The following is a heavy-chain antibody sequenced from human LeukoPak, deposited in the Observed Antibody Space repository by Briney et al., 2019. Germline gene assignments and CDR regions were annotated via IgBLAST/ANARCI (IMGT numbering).Heavy chain of an antibody. CDR1: GGSISSYY. D-gene: IGHD3-9*01. V-gene: IGHV4-4*07. J-gene: IGHJ5*02. CDR2: IYTSGST. CDR3: ARDGADPSLRYFDWLLRGPGLFQRYNWFDP. Sequence: SETLSLTCTVSGGSISSYYWSWIRQPAGKGLEWIGRIYTSGSTNYNPSLKSRVTMSVDTSKNQFSLKLSSVTAADTAVYYCARDGADPSLRYFDWLLRGPGLFQRYNWFDPWGQGTLVTVSS.